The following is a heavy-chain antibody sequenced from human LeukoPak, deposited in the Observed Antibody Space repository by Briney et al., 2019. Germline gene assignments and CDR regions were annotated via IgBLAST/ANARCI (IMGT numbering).Heavy chain of an antibody. CDR3: ARASYSYDINGWVPFDY. CDR1: GNSISSGDNF. D-gene: IGHD3-22*01. J-gene: IGHJ4*02. CDR2: NYTSGST. V-gene: IGHV4-61*02. Sequence: PSETLSLTCTVSGNSISSGDNFWSWIRQPAGKVVGWIGRNYTSGSTNYNPSLKTPVTISGDTSKNQFSLRLSSVTAADTAVYYCARASYSYDINGWVPFDYWGQGTLVTVSS.